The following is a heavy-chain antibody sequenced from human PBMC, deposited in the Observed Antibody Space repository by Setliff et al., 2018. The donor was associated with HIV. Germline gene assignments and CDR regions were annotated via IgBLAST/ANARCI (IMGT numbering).Heavy chain of an antibody. CDR3: VTSSSWSSRLNF. CDR1: GGPLSGHY. CDR2: TSHSGKT. D-gene: IGHD2-2*01. J-gene: IGHJ4*02. Sequence: SETLSLTCAVYGGPLSGHYWSWIRQPPGQGLEWIGETSHSGKTNYNPSLKSRVTISVDTSKNQFSLQFTSVTAADTAVYYCVTSSSWSSRLNFWGPGMLVTVSS. V-gene: IGHV4-34*01.